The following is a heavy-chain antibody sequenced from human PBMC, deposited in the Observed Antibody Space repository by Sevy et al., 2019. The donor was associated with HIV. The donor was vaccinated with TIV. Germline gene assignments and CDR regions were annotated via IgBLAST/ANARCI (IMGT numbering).Heavy chain of an antibody. CDR3: AIDHLVRGVIVNFDY. CDR1: GFTFSSYS. CDR2: ISSSRSTI. V-gene: IGHV3-48*02. Sequence: GGSLRLSCAASGFTFSSYSMNWVRQAPGKGLEWVSYISSSRSTIYYADSVKGRFTISRDNSKNSLYLQMNSLRDEDMSVYYCAIDHLVRGVIVNFDYWGQGTLVTVSS. J-gene: IGHJ4*02. D-gene: IGHD3-10*01.